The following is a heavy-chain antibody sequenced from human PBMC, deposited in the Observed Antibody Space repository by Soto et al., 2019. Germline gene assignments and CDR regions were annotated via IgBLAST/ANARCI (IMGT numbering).Heavy chain of an antibody. D-gene: IGHD6-19*01. Sequence: GGSLRLSCAASGFTFSSYAMSWVRQAPGKGLEWVSAISGSGGSTYYADTVKGRFTISRDNSKNTLYLQMNSLRAEDTAVYYCAKDGSYSSGPRSVFYYYYYGMDVWGQGTTVTVSS. CDR1: GFTFSSYA. CDR2: ISGSGGST. J-gene: IGHJ6*02. V-gene: IGHV3-23*01. CDR3: AKDGSYSSGPRSVFYYYYYGMDV.